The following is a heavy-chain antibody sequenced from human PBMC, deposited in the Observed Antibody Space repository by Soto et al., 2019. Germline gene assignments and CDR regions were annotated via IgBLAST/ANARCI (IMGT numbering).Heavy chain of an antibody. V-gene: IGHV4-31*03. J-gene: IGHJ4*02. CDR2: IYYTGST. D-gene: IGHD2-15*01. CDR3: ARGISGGRHFDY. CDR1: GGSSSSGGFY. Sequence: PSETLSLTCTVSGGSSSSGGFYWSWIRQHSGKGLEWIGYIYYTGSTYYNPSLKSRVTISVDKSKNQFSLKLSSVTAADTAVYYCARGISGGRHFDYWGQGTLVTVSS.